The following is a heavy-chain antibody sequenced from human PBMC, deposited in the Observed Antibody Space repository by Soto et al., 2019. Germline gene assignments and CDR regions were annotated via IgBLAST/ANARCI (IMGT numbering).Heavy chain of an antibody. D-gene: IGHD4-17*01. Sequence: SETLSLTCTVSGGSISIYYWSWIRQPPGKGLEWIGYIYYSGSTNYNPSLKSRVTISVDTSKNQFSLKLSSVTAADTAVYYCARGRTTTVTTLAYFDYWGQGTLVTVSS. CDR2: IYYSGST. CDR1: GGSISIYY. V-gene: IGHV4-59*01. J-gene: IGHJ4*02. CDR3: ARGRTTTVTTLAYFDY.